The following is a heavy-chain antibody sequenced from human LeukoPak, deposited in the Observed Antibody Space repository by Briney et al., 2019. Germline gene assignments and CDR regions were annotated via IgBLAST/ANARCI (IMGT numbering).Heavy chain of an antibody. J-gene: IGHJ4*02. CDR1: GYSFTTYW. Sequence: GESLKISCKASGYSFTTYWIDWVRQMPGKGLEWMGIIYPGDSDTRYRPSFQGQLTISADKSISTAYLQWNSLKASDTAMYYCARHGGYGGNQKAHFEYWGQGTLVTVSS. D-gene: IGHD4-23*01. V-gene: IGHV5-51*01. CDR2: IYPGDSDT. CDR3: ARHGGYGGNQKAHFEY.